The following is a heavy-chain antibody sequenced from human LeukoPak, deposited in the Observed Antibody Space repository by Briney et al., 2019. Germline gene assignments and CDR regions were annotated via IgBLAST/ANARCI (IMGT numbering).Heavy chain of an antibody. J-gene: IGHJ4*02. CDR3: ARDPDPMPGANFHY. D-gene: IGHD1-26*01. Sequence: SETLSLTCTVSGYSISSGYYRGWIRQPPGKGLEWIGSIYHSGSTYYNPSLKSRVTISVDTSKNQFSLKLSSVTAADTAVYYCARDPDPMPGANFHYWGQGTLVSVSS. CDR2: IYHSGST. V-gene: IGHV4-38-2*02. CDR1: GYSISSGYY.